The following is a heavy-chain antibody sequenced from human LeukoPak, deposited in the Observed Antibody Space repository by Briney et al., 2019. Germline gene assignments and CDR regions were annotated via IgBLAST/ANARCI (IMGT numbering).Heavy chain of an antibody. CDR2: INSDGSRT. CDR3: ASSSGGYNWFDP. D-gene: IGHD1-26*01. CDR1: GFTFSSYG. V-gene: IGHV3-74*01. J-gene: IGHJ5*02. Sequence: GGSLRLSCAASGFTFSSYGMHWVRQAPGKGLVWVSRINSDGSRTTYADSVKGRFTISRDNAKNTLYLQMNSLRAEDTAVYYCASSSGGYNWFDPWGQGTLVTVSS.